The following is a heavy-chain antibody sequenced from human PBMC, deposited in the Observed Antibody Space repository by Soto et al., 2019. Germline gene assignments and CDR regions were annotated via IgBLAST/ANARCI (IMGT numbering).Heavy chain of an antibody. CDR3: ARDGSSSGPYYYYGMDA. CDR2: IWYDGSNK. D-gene: IGHD6-6*01. Sequence: PGGSLRLSCAASGFTFSSYGMHWVRQAPGKGLEWVAVIWYDGSNKYYADSAKGRFTISRDNSKNTLYLQMNSLRAEDTAVYYCARDGSSSGPYYYYGMDAWGQGTTVTVSS. V-gene: IGHV3-33*01. J-gene: IGHJ6*02. CDR1: GFTFSSYG.